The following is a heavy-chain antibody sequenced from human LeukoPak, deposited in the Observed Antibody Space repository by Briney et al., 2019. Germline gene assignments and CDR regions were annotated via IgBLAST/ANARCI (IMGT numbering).Heavy chain of an antibody. Sequence: PAGGSLRLSCAAAGFTFSNFWMSWVRQAPRKGLEWVANIKQDGSEKYYVDSVKGRFTISRDNAKNSLYLQMNSLRAEDTAVYYCARDGGSSGTGAYYMDVWGKGTTVTVSS. CDR3: ARDGGSSGTGAYYMDV. J-gene: IGHJ6*03. D-gene: IGHD2-15*01. V-gene: IGHV3-7*01. CDR2: IKQDGSEK. CDR1: GFTFSNFW.